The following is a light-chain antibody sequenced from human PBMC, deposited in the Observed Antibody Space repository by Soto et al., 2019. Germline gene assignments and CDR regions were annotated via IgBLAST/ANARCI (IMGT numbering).Light chain of an antibody. V-gene: IGKV1-9*01. CDR3: QQLSSYPFS. Sequence: QLTQSPSSLSASVGDRVTITCRASQGIASYLAWYQQKPGKAPKLPIYAASTLQSGVPSRFTGSGSGTDFTLTISSLQPEDFATYYCQQLSSYPFSFGPGTKVDIK. J-gene: IGKJ3*01. CDR2: AAS. CDR1: QGIASY.